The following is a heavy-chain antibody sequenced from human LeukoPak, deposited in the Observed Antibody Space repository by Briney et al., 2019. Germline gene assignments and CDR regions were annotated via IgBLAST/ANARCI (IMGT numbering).Heavy chain of an antibody. CDR1: GGSFSGYY. J-gene: IGHJ6*04. CDR3: ARGARRGDDTRPHYYYYYGMDV. Sequence: SETLSLTCAVYGGSFSGYYWSWIRQPPGKGLEWNGEINHSGSTNYNPSLKSRVTISVDTSKNQFSLKLISVTAADTAVYYCARGARRGDDTRPHYYYYYGMDVWGKGTTVTVSS. V-gene: IGHV4-34*01. D-gene: IGHD2-21*02. CDR2: INHSGST.